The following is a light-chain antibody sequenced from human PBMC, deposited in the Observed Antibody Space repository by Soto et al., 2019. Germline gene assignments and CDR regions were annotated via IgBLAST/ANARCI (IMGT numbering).Light chain of an antibody. CDR2: AAS. V-gene: IGKV1-39*01. CDR3: QQVYVYPST. J-gene: IGKJ4*01. CDR1: QSVNGY. Sequence: DIRMTQSPSSLSASVGDRVTITCRASQSVNGYLNWYQEKPGKAPNLLIYAASTLQSGVPSRFSGGGSGTDFTLTISSLQPEDFATYYCQQVYVYPSTFGGGTKVDIK.